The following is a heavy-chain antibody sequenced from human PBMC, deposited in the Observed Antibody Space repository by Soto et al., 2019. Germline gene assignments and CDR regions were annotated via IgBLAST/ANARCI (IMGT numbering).Heavy chain of an antibody. J-gene: IGHJ3*02. CDR2: IYYSGST. V-gene: IGHV4-59*01. CDR1: GGSIISYY. CDR3: ARKADATDAFDI. Sequence: PSETLSLTCTVSGGSIISYYWSWIRQPPGKGLEWIGYIYYSGSTNYNPSLKSRVTISVDTSKNQFSLKLSSVTAADTAVYYCARKADATDAFDIWGQGTMVTVSS.